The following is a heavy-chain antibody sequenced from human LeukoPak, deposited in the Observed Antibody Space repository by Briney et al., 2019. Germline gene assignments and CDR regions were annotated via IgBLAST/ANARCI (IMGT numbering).Heavy chain of an antibody. CDR3: ARNRGGERWPQGHFDY. Sequence: SETLSLTCTVSGGSISSYYWSWIRQPPGKGLEWIGNIYYSGSNNYNPSLKSRVTITVDTSKNQFSRKLSSVTAADTAVYYCARNRGGERWPQGHFDYWGQGTLVSVSS. V-gene: IGHV4-59*01. CDR1: GGSISSYY. D-gene: IGHD5-24*01. J-gene: IGHJ4*02. CDR2: IYYSGSN.